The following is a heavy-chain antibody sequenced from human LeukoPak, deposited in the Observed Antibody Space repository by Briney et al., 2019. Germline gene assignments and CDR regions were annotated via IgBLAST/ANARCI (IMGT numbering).Heavy chain of an antibody. CDR2: ISSSSSYI. CDR3: ARDSGLLWFGELDY. Sequence: GGSLRLSCAASGFTFSSYSMNWVRQAPGKGLEWVSSISSSSSYIYYADSVKGRFTISRDNAKNSLYLQMNSLRAEDTAVYYCARDSGLLWFGELDYWGRGTLVTVSS. D-gene: IGHD3-10*01. J-gene: IGHJ4*02. CDR1: GFTFSSYS. V-gene: IGHV3-21*01.